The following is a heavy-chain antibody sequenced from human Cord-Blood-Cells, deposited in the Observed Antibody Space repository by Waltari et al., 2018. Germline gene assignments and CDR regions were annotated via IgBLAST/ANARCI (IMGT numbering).Heavy chain of an antibody. Sequence: QVQLQQWGAGLLKPSETLSLTCAVHGGSFRGYYWSWIRQPPGKGLEWIGEINHSGSTNYNPSLKSRVTISVDTSKNQFSLKLSSVTAADTAVYYCARDHYWGSKKAYDYWGQGTLVTVSS. J-gene: IGHJ4*02. D-gene: IGHD7-27*01. CDR3: ARDHYWGSKKAYDY. CDR1: GGSFRGYY. CDR2: INHSGST. V-gene: IGHV4-34*01.